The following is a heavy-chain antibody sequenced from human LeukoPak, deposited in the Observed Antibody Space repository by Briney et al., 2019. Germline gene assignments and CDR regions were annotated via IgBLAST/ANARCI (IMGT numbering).Heavy chain of an antibody. CDR2: ISYDGTNK. J-gene: IGHJ4*02. D-gene: IGHD3-10*01. CDR1: GFTCSSYA. V-gene: IGHV3-30*18. CDR3: AKGPFGSGRLTMSY. Sequence: PGGSLRLSCAASGFTCSSYAMHWVRQAPGKGLESVAVISYDGTNKYYADSVKGRFTISRDNSKNTLYLQMNSLRAEDTSVYSCAKGPFGSGRLTMSYWGQGTLVTVSS.